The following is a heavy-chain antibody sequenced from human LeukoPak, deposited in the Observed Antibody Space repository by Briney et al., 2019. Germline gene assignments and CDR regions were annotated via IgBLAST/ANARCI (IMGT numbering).Heavy chain of an antibody. Sequence: GASVKVSCKASGYTFTGYYMHWVRQAPGQGLEWMGWINPNSGVTNYAQKFQGRVTMTRATSISTAYMELSRRSSEDTAVYYCASYQGGEGGDYGAFDYWGQGTLVTVSS. CDR1: GYTFTGYY. D-gene: IGHD4-17*01. J-gene: IGHJ4*02. CDR3: ASYQGGEGGDYGAFDY. CDR2: INPNSGVT. V-gene: IGHV1-2*02.